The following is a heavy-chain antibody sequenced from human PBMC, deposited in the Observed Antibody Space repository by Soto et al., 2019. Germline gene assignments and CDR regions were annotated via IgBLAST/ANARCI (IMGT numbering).Heavy chain of an antibody. D-gene: IGHD2-8*02. CDR1: GFTFGSYW. CDR3: ARGTGAHGLSEY. Sequence: WGSLRLSCTASGFTFGSYWMHWVRQDPGKGLVWVSRINGSGSDTNYADSVKGRFTISRDNAKNTLYLQMNSLGAEDTAVYYCARGTGAHGLSEYWGQGTIVSVSS. V-gene: IGHV3-74*01. CDR2: INGSGSDT. J-gene: IGHJ4*02.